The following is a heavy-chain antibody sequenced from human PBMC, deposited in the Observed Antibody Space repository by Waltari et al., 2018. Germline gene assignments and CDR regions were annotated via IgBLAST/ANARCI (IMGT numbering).Heavy chain of an antibody. CDR1: GGSISGSY. J-gene: IGHJ3*01. V-gene: IGHV4-4*07. Sequence: QVLLQESGPGLVKPSETLSLTCTVPGGSISGSYWNWIRQPPGKGLEWRGRIYTRGSTNYNPSLKSRVTISINTSNNQFSLKLSSVTAADTAVYYCARDHYCSGGACYPGGSAFDLWGQGTMVTVSS. CDR2: IYTRGST. CDR3: ARDHYCSGGACYPGGSAFDL. D-gene: IGHD2-15*01.